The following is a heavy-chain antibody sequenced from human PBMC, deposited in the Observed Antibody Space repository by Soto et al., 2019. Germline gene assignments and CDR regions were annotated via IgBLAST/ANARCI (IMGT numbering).Heavy chain of an antibody. CDR2: ISAYNGNT. D-gene: IGHD2-2*01. V-gene: IGHV1-18*01. J-gene: IGHJ6*03. CDR1: GYTFTSYG. CDR3: ARVLNKMDGRILVVPAAFDYYYYYMDV. Sequence: ASVKVSCKASGYTFTSYGISWVRQAPGQGLEWMGWISAYNGNTNYAQKLQGRVTMTTDTSTSTAYMELRSLRSDDTAVYYCARVLNKMDGRILVVPAAFDYYYYYMDVWGKGTTVTVSS.